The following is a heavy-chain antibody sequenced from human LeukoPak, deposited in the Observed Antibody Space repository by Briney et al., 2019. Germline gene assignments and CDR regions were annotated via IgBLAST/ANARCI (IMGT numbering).Heavy chain of an antibody. D-gene: IGHD2-15*01. CDR1: GFTFSSYA. CDR2: ISGSGGST. Sequence: GGSLRLSCAASGFTFSSYAMSWVRQAPGKGLEWVSAISGSGGSTYYADSVKGLFTISRDNSKNTLYLQMNSLRAEDTAVYYCAKDLAATQLSYFDYWGQGTLVTVSS. V-gene: IGHV3-23*01. J-gene: IGHJ4*02. CDR3: AKDLAATQLSYFDY.